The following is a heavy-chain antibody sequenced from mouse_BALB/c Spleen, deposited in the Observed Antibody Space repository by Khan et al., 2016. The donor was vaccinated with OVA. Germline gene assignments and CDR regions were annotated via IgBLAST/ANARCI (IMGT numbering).Heavy chain of an antibody. CDR2: MIYSGNT. V-gene: IGHV3-8*02. D-gene: IGHD2-14*01. J-gene: IGHJ3*01. CDR3: ARSTDRYAFAY. CDR1: GDSSTSGY. Sequence: EVQLQESGPSLVKPSQTLSLTCSVTGDSSTSGYWSWIRKFPGNKLEYMGYMIYSGNTYYNPSLKSRISITRPTSKNQYYLQLNSVTTEDTATYYCARSTDRYAFAYWGQGTLVTVSA.